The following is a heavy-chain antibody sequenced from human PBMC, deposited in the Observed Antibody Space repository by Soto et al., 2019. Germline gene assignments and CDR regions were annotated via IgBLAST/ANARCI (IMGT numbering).Heavy chain of an antibody. CDR2: IYPGDSDT. D-gene: IGHD2-8*01. V-gene: IGHV5-51*01. Sequence: GESLKISCKGSGYSFTSYWIGWVRQMPGKGLEWMGIIYPGDSDTRYSPSFQGQVTISADKSISTAYLQWSSLKASDTAMHYCARLVMYCTNGVCRNYGMDVWGQGTTVTVSS. CDR3: ARLVMYCTNGVCRNYGMDV. CDR1: GYSFTSYW. J-gene: IGHJ6*02.